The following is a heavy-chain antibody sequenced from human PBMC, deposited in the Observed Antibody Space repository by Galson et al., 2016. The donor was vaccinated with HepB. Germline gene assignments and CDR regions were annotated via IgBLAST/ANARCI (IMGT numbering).Heavy chain of an antibody. J-gene: IGHJ4*02. D-gene: IGHD2-2*02. V-gene: IGHV1-3*01. Sequence: SVKVSCKASAYTFTNYAIHWVRQAPGQGLEWMGWVIPGNGDTKYSQTFQGRVTFARDTSANTAYMELSSLRSEDTAVYYCAREGHYYTLDYWGQGTLVTVSS. CDR3: AREGHYYTLDY. CDR2: VIPGNGDT. CDR1: AYTFTNYA.